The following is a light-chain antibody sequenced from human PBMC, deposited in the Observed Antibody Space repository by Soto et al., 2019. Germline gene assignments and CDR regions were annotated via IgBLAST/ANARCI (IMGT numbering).Light chain of an antibody. V-gene: IGLV2-14*01. Sequence: QSALTQPACVSGSPGQSITISCAGTSSDIGRYNFVSWYQQYPGKAPKLIIFDVSNRPSGISNRFFGSKSGNTASLIISGLQAEDEADYYCSSCSSTSTTLFGGGTKVTVL. CDR3: SSCSSTSTTL. CDR2: DVS. CDR1: SSDIGRYNF. J-gene: IGLJ2*01.